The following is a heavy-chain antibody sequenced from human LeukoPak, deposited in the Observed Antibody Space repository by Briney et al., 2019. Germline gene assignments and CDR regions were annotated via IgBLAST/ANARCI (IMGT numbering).Heavy chain of an antibody. V-gene: IGHV4-59*08. CDR2: IHNSGRT. CDR1: GGSISSYY. CDR3: ARHVPYDSGGYQDDFDI. D-gene: IGHD3-22*01. J-gene: IGHJ3*02. Sequence: SETLSLTCTLSGGSISSYYWSWIRQPPGPGLESLAYIHNSGRTNYNPSLKRRLTIELASSKTQFSLSVRSVTAADTAVYYCARHVPYDSGGYQDDFDIWGQGTMVTVSS.